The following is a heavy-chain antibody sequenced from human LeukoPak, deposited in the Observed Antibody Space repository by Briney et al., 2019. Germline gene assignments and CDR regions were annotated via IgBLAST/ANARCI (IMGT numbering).Heavy chain of an antibody. J-gene: IGHJ4*02. Sequence: GASVRVSCKASGYTFTHHGITWVRQAPGQGLEWMGWISAYNGGTNYAQKFQGRVTLTTDTSTSTAYMELRSLRSDDTAVYYCARDPTNTSGRYVYFDYWGQGTLVTVSS. CDR3: ARDPTNTSGRYVYFDY. CDR2: ISAYNGGT. CDR1: GYTFTHHG. D-gene: IGHD6-19*01. V-gene: IGHV1-18*01.